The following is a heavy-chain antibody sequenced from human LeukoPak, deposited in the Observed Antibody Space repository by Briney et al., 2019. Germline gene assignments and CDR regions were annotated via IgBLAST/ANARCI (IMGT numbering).Heavy chain of an antibody. CDR1: GYTFTSYG. J-gene: IGHJ4*02. V-gene: IGHV1-18*01. D-gene: IGHD5-18*01. CDR2: ISAYNGNT. CDR3: ARDLTAMVYSPPFDY. Sequence: GASVKVSCKASGYTFTSYGISWVRQAPGQGLEWMGWISAYNGNTNYAQKLQGRVTMTTDTPTSTAYMELRSLRSDDTAVYYCARDLTAMVYSPPFDYWGQGTLVTVSS.